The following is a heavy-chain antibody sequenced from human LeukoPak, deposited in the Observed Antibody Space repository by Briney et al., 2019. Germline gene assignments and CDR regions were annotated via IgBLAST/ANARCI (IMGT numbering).Heavy chain of an antibody. CDR3: ARGSLSWFDY. J-gene: IGHJ4*02. V-gene: IGHV4-61*08. Sequence: PSETLSLTCTVSGGSISSGGYYWSWIRQHPGKGLEWIGYIYYSGSTYYNPSLKSRVTISVDTSKNQFSLKLSSVTAADTAVYYCARGSLSWFDYWGQGTLVTVSS. D-gene: IGHD6-13*01. CDR2: IYYSGST. CDR1: GGSISSGGYY.